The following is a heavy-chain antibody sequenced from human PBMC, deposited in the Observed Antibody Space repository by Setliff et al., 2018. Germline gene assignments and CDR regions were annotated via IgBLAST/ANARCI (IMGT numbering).Heavy chain of an antibody. D-gene: IGHD2-15*01. CDR3: ANSTLSICSGGSCPNAFDV. V-gene: IGHV1-18*01. J-gene: IGHJ3*01. Sequence: ASVKVSCKASGYIFKSYGISWVRQAPGQGLEWMGWISSYNDVTNYAQSFQGRVTMTTDTSKSAAYMDLRGLRSDDTAVYYCANSTLSICSGGSCPNAFDVWGQGTMVTVSS. CDR2: ISSYNDVT. CDR1: GYIFKSYG.